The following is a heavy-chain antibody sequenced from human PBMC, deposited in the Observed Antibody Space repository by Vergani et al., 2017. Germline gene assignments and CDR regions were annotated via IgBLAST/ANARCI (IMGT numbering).Heavy chain of an antibody. CDR2: IIPIFGTA. CDR3: ARDRSYYDFWSGYFDY. CDR1: GGTFSSYA. Sequence: QVQLVQSGAEVKKPGSSVKVSCKASGGTFSSYAISWVRQAPGQGLEWMGGIIPIFGTANYAQTFQGRVTITADESTSTAYMELSSLRSEDTAVYYCARDRSYYDFWSGYFDYWGQGTLVTVSS. V-gene: IGHV1-69*01. J-gene: IGHJ4*02. D-gene: IGHD3-3*01.